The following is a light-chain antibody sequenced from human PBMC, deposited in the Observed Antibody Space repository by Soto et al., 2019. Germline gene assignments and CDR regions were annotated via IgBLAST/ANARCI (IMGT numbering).Light chain of an antibody. CDR2: DVT. V-gene: IGLV2-14*03. CDR1: DSDVGAYNY. CDR3: SSYTSNDTLV. J-gene: IGLJ2*01. Sequence: QSVLTQPASVSGSPGKSITISCTGTDSDVGAYNYVSWYQQHPGKAPKLIIYDVTYRPSGVSNRFSASKSGDTASLTISGLQAEDEADYYCSSYTSNDTLVFGGGTKLTVL.